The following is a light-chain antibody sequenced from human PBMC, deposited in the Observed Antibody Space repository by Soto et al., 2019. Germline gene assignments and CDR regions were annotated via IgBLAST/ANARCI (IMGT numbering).Light chain of an antibody. Sequence: EIVMTQSPATLSVSPGERATLSCRASQSVSSKLAWYQQKPGQAPRLLIHGVSTRATGIPARFSGSGSGTEFTLTISSLQSEDFAVYYCQQYSNWPPITFGQGTRLEIK. J-gene: IGKJ5*01. CDR2: GVS. CDR1: QSVSSK. CDR3: QQYSNWPPIT. V-gene: IGKV3D-15*01.